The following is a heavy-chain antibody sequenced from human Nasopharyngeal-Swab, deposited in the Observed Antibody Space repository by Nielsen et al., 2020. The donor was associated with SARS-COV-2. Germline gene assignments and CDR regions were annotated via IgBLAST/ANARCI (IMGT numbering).Heavy chain of an antibody. CDR2: IYSSGYS. D-gene: IGHD1-26*01. J-gene: IGHJ4*02. CDR3: AKVKGLGASYYDP. V-gene: IGHV4-59*01. CDR1: GGPISGSY. Sequence: SETLSLTCTVSGGPISGSYWSWIRQPPGKGLEWLGYIYSSGYSNYNPSLKSRVTLSVDTSKNQFSLKLRSVTAADTAVYYCAKVKGLGASYYDPWGQGTLVTVSS.